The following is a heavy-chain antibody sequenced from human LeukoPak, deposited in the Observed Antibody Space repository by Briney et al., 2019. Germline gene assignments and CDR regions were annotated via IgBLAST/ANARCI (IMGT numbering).Heavy chain of an antibody. V-gene: IGHV3-48*01. CDR2: ISSSSSTI. CDR1: GFTFSSYS. CDR3: ASGGYYYDSSGYRQY. D-gene: IGHD3-22*01. Sequence: GGSLRLSCAASGFTFSSYSMNWVRQAPGKGLEWVSYISSSSSTIYYADSVKGRFTISRDNAKNSLYLQMNSLRAEDTAVYYCASGGYYYDSSGYRQYWGQGTLVTVSS. J-gene: IGHJ4*02.